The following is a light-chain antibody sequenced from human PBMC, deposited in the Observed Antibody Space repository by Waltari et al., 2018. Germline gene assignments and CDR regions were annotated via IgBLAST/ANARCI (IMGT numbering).Light chain of an antibody. CDR2: GGS. CDR1: QSVSSTY. Sequence: EIILTQSPGTLSLSPGERATLSCRAGQSVSSTYVGWYQQKSGQAPRLVIYGGSSRATGIPDRFSGSASGTDFTLTISRLEPEDVAVYFCQVYGDLRDTFGQETKLEIK. J-gene: IGKJ2*01. V-gene: IGKV3-20*01. CDR3: QVYGDLRDT.